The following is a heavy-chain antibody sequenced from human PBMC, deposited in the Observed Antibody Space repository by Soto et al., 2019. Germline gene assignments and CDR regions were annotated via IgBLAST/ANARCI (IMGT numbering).Heavy chain of an antibody. CDR2: IYYSGST. CDR3: ARVNLGSPTVRHAFEI. Sequence: SETLSLTCTVSGGSISSGDYYWSWIRQHPGKGLEWIGYIYYSGSTYYNPSLKSRVSISVGTSKNQFSLKLSSVTAADTAVYYCARVNLGSPTVRHAFEIWGQGTMVTVSS. J-gene: IGHJ3*02. D-gene: IGHD4-17*01. CDR1: GGSISSGDYY. V-gene: IGHV4-31*03.